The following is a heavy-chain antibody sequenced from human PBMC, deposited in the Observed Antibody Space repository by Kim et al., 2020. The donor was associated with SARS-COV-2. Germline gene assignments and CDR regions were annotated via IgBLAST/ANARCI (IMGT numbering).Heavy chain of an antibody. J-gene: IGHJ4*02. D-gene: IGHD3-16*01. Sequence: ASVKVSCEASGYTFTNYDINWVRQAPGQGLEWMGWISVHNGNTKYAQNFQDRVTMTTDTYTSTAYMELRSLRSDDTAVYYCARGGADYWGQGTLVTVSS. CDR2: ISVHNGNT. CDR3: ARGGADY. V-gene: IGHV1-18*01. CDR1: GYTFTNYD.